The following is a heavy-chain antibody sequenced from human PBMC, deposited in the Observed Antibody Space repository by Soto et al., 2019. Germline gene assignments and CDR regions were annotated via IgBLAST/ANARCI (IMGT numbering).Heavy chain of an antibody. J-gene: IGHJ5*02. D-gene: IGHD3-9*01. V-gene: IGHV4-38-2*02. CDR1: GYSISSGYY. CDR2: ISHSGST. Sequence: SETLSLTCAVSGYSISSGYYWGWIRQPPGKGLEWIGSISHSGSTNYNPSLKSRVTISVDTSKNQFSLKLSSVTAADTAVYYCAREKSDILTGYPNWFDPWGQGTLVTVSS. CDR3: AREKSDILTGYPNWFDP.